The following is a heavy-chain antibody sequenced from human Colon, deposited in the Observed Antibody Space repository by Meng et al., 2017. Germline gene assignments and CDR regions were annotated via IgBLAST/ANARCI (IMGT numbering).Heavy chain of an antibody. CDR1: GGSCSSAGYQ. Sequence: QVALQESSPGLFRPSDTLSCIFSFSGGSCSSAGYQRSWILQPPGKGLEWIGYASTNYNPSLKSRVTISVDTSKNQFSLSLTSVTAADTAVYYCARDHMGSLDYWGQGILVTVSS. CDR3: ARDHMGSLDY. V-gene: IGHV4-61*08. J-gene: IGHJ4*02. D-gene: IGHD1-26*01. CDR2: AST.